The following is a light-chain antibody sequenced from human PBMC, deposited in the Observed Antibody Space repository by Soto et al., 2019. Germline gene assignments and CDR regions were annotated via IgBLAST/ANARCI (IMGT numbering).Light chain of an antibody. J-gene: IGLJ1*01. CDR2: DVT. CDR1: SSDVGGYNS. Sequence: QSALTQPASVSGSPGQSITISCTGTSSDVGGYNSVSWYRQAPGKAPKLIIYDVTYRPSGVSNRFSGSKSGNTASLTISGLQSEDEADYHCSSFTSSITYVFGTGTKVTVL. V-gene: IGLV2-14*01. CDR3: SSFTSSITYV.